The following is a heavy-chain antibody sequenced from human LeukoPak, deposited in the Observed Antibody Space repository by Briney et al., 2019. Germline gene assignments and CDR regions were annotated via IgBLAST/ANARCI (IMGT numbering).Heavy chain of an antibody. CDR1: GYTFTSYD. D-gene: IGHD6-13*01. V-gene: IGHV1-8*03. CDR2: MNPNSGNT. CDR3: ARYSNTKLIFDY. J-gene: IGHJ4*02. Sequence: ASVKVSCKASGYTFTSYDINWVRQATGQGLEWMGYMNPNSGNTGYAQKFQGRVTITMDTSISTAYMELSSLRSEDTAVYYCARYSNTKLIFDYWGQGTLVTVSS.